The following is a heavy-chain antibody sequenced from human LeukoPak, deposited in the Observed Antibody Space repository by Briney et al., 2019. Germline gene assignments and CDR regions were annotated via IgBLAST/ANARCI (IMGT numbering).Heavy chain of an antibody. Sequence: RASVKVSCKAPGGTFSNYAISWVRQAPGQGLEWMGGIIPIFGTANYAQKFQGRVTITTDESTSTAYMELSSLRSEDTAVYYCASPAKYCSSTSCPFDYWGQGTLVTVSS. CDR3: ASPAKYCSSTSCPFDY. V-gene: IGHV1-69*05. D-gene: IGHD2-2*01. CDR1: GGTFSNYA. J-gene: IGHJ4*02. CDR2: IIPIFGTA.